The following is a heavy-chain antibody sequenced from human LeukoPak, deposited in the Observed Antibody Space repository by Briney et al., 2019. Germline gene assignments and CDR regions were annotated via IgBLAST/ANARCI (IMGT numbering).Heavy chain of an antibody. V-gene: IGHV4-34*01. D-gene: IGHD6-13*01. CDR2: INHSGST. Sequence: SETLSLTCAVYGGSLNGYYWSWIRQSPGKGLEWIGEINHSGSTNYNLSLKSRVTISVDTSKNQFSLKLSSVTAADTAVYYCVYSSSWYTARVEHWGQGTLVTVSS. CDR1: GGSLNGYY. J-gene: IGHJ5*02. CDR3: VYSSSWYTARVEH.